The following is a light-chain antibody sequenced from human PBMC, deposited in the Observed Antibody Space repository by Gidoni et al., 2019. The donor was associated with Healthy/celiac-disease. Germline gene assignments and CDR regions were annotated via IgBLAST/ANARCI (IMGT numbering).Light chain of an antibody. V-gene: IGKV2-28*01. J-gene: IGKJ1*01. CDR2: LGS. CDR1: QSLLHSNGYNY. CDR3: MQALQTPWT. Sequence: DIVITQSPLSLPVTPGEPASISCRSSQSLLHSNGYNYLDWYLQKPGQSQQLMIYLGSNRASGVPDRFSGSGSGTDFTLKISRVEAEDVGVYYCMQALQTPWTFGQGTKVEIK.